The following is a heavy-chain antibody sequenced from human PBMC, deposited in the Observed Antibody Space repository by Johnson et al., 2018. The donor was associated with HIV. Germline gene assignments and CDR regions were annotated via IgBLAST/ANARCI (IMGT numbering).Heavy chain of an antibody. CDR1: GFTFSSYA. D-gene: IGHD3-9*01. Sequence: VQLVESGGGLVQPGRSLKLSCAASGFTFSSYAMHWVRQAPGKGLEWVAVIRYDGSNKYYADSVKGRFTISRDNSKNTLYLQMNSLRPEDTAVYYCARDGRDLVTRGSLDVWGQGTVVTVSS. CDR2: IRYDGSNK. V-gene: IGHV3-30*14. CDR3: ARDGRDLVTRGSLDV. J-gene: IGHJ3*01.